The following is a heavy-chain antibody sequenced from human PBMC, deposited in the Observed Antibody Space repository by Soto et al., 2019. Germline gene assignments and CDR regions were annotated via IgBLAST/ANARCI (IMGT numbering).Heavy chain of an antibody. CDR3: ARDREPDGIWTFDP. V-gene: IGHV3-53*01. Sequence: GGSLRLSCAAFGFTLDKYTMGWVRQAPGKGLEWVAESFSSGGTQYADSVKGRFTISRDNSRNMVFLQMNGLRVEDTALYYCARDREPDGIWTFDPWGQGTLVTVSS. CDR2: SFSSGGT. D-gene: IGHD3-9*01. J-gene: IGHJ5*02. CDR1: GFTLDKYT.